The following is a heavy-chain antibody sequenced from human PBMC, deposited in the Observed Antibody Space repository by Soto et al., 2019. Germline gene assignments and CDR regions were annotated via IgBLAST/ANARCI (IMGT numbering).Heavy chain of an antibody. Sequence: GSLRLSCAASGFTFSSYAMHWVRQAPGKGLEWVAVISYDGSNKYYADSVKGRFTISRDNSKNTLYLQMNSLRAEDTAVYYCARSMIVVVITFFLDYWGQGTLVTVSS. CDR3: ARSMIVVVITFFLDY. CDR2: ISYDGSNK. CDR1: GFTFSSYA. J-gene: IGHJ4*02. D-gene: IGHD3-22*01. V-gene: IGHV3-30-3*01.